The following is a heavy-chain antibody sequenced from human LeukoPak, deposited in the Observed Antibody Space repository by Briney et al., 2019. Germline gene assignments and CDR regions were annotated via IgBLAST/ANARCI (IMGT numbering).Heavy chain of an antibody. CDR1: GFTFSNHG. J-gene: IGHJ4*02. V-gene: IGHV3-48*04. D-gene: IGHD6-13*01. CDR3: AREYLSSYGSSWGDY. CDR2: ISSSGSTI. Sequence: GGSLRLSCAASGFTFSNHGMSWVRQAPGKGLEWVSYISSSGSTIYYADSVKGRFTISRDNAKNSLYLQMNSLRAEDTAVYYCAREYLSSYGSSWGDYWGQGTLVTVSS.